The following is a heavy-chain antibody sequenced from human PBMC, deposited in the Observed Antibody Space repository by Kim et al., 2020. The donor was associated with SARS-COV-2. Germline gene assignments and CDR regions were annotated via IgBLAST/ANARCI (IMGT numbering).Heavy chain of an antibody. J-gene: IGHJ4*02. Sequence: YYADSVKGRFTISRDNAKNSLYLQMNSLRAEDTAVYYCASNIAAAGGFDYWGQGTLVTVSS. D-gene: IGHD6-13*01. V-gene: IGHV3-11*01. CDR3: ASNIAAAGGFDY.